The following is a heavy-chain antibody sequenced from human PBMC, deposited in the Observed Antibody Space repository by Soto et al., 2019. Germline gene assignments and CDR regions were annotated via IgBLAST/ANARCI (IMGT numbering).Heavy chain of an antibody. D-gene: IGHD3-22*01. Sequence: SETLSLTCTVSDGSISNFYWSWIRQPPGKGLEWIGYISSSGNTNYNPSLKSRVSISVDTSKNQFSLNLTSVTAEDTAVYYCERARMVLTRYYFDSWGQGNPVTVSS. J-gene: IGHJ4*02. CDR1: DGSISNFY. CDR2: ISSSGNT. CDR3: ERARMVLTRYYFDS. V-gene: IGHV4-59*01.